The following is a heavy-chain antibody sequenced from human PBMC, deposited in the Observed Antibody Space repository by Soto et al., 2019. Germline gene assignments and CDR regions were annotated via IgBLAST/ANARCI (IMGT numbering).Heavy chain of an antibody. D-gene: IGHD3-22*01. CDR1: GYTFTDYY. V-gene: IGHV1-2*02. Sequence: QVHLVQSGAEVRKPGASVKVSCKTSGYTFTDYYLHWVRQAPGQGLEWMGWINSDSGDTCYAQKFQGRVTVTRDTSLSTAYMDLRSLRSDDTAVYYCARVTYYYDTTGGYWGQGTLVTVS. CDR3: ARVTYYYDTTGGY. CDR2: INSDSGDT. J-gene: IGHJ4*02.